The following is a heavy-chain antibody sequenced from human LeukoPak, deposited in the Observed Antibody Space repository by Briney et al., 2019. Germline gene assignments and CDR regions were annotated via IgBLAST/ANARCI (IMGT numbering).Heavy chain of an antibody. CDR2: ISGSASST. CDR3: ASSTGDY. CDR1: GFTFSSYA. V-gene: IGHV3-23*01. Sequence: GGSLRLSCAASGFTFSSYAMNWVRQAPGKGLEWVSGISGSASSTYYADSVKGRFTISRDNAKNSLYLQMNSLRAEDTAVYYCASSTGDYWGQGTLVTVSS. J-gene: IGHJ4*02. D-gene: IGHD2-2*01.